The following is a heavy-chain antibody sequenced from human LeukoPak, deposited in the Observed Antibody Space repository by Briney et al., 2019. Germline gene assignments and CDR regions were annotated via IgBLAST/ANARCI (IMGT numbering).Heavy chain of an antibody. CDR2: MYGSGSDL. CDR3: ARSIGYYYTMDV. D-gene: IGHD3-22*01. CDR1: GFSFSDYY. V-gene: IGHV3-11*01. J-gene: IGHJ6*02. Sequence: GGPLTLTCVACGFSFSDYYMSWIRQAPGRGREWISYMYGSGSDLYYADSVKGRFTISRDNANNSLYLQMNSLRAEDTAVYYCARSIGYYYTMDVWGQGTRVSVSS.